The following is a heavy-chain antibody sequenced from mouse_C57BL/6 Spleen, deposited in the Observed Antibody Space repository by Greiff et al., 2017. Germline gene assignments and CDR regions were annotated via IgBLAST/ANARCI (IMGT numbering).Heavy chain of an antibody. CDR2: ISDGGSYT. CDR3: ARAEVYDYDDGYYFDY. V-gene: IGHV5-4*01. J-gene: IGHJ2*01. CDR1: GFTFSSYA. Sequence: EVQGVESGGGLVKPGGSLKLSCAASGFTFSSYAMSWVRQTPEKRLEWVATISDGGSYTYYPDNVKGRFTISRDNAKNNLYLQMSHLKSEDTAMYYCARAEVYDYDDGYYFDYWGQGTTLTVSS. D-gene: IGHD2-4*01.